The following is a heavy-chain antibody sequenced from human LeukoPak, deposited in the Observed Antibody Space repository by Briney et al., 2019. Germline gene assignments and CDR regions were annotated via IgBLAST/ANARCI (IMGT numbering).Heavy chain of an antibody. CDR1: GFTFSSYS. Sequence: PGGSLRLSCAASGFTFSSYSMNWVRQAPGKGLEWVSHISGSGGDTYYADSVKGRFTISRDNSKNTLYLQMNSLRAEDTAVYYCAKGGCTSGYCGFDYWGQGTLVTVSS. CDR2: ISGSGGDT. CDR3: AKGGCTSGYCGFDY. D-gene: IGHD3-22*01. J-gene: IGHJ4*02. V-gene: IGHV3-23*01.